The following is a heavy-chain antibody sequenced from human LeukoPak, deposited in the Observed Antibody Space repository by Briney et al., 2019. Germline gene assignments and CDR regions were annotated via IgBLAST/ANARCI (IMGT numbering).Heavy chain of an antibody. CDR2: IYTGGST. CDR3: ASRVRMGQHLVRNPYGMDV. V-gene: IGHV4-61*02. Sequence: SETLAVTRRVVGCSINGSSQYWSCIRQPPGKRLEGIWLIYTGGSTNYNPSLKSRFIISVDTSKNQFSLKLSAVTAADTAVYYCASRVRMGQHLVRNPYGMDVWGQGTTVTVSS. D-gene: IGHD6-13*01. J-gene: IGHJ6*02. CDR1: GCSINGSSQY.